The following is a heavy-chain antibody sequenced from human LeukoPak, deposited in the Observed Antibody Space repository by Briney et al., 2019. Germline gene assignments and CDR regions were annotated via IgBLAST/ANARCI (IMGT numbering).Heavy chain of an antibody. V-gene: IGHV1-2*02. J-gene: IGHJ6*03. CDR3: ARGAPFYYYYYMDV. Sequence: ASVKVSCKASGYTFTSYGISWVRQAPGQGLEWMGWINPNSGGTNYAQKFQGRVTMTRDTSISTAYMELSRLRSDDTAVYYCARGAPFYYYYYMDVWGKGTTVTVSS. CDR2: INPNSGGT. CDR1: GYTFTSYG.